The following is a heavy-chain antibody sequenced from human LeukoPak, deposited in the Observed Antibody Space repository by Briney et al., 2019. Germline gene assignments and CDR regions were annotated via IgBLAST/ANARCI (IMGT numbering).Heavy chain of an antibody. D-gene: IGHD2-15*01. V-gene: IGHV1-2*06. CDR2: INPNSGGT. CDR1: GYTFTDYY. J-gene: IGHJ4*02. CDR3: ASEHCSGGSCDCLY. Sequence: ASVKVSCKASGYTFTDYYMYWVRQAPGQGLEWMGRINPNSGGTNYGQKFQGRVTMTRDTSISTAYMELSRLTSDDTAVYYCASEHCSGGSCDCLYWGQGTLVTVSS.